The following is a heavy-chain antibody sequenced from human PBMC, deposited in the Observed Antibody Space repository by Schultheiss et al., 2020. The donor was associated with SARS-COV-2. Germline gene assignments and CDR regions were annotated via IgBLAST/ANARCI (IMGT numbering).Heavy chain of an antibody. Sequence: SETLSLTCAVSGGSLSGDYWSWLRQPPGKGLEWIGEISQSGSTNYNPSLKSRVTISVDTSKNQFSLKLSSVTAADTAVYYCARDQGYCSSTSCYSGAFDIWGQGTMVTVSS. V-gene: IGHV4-34*01. CDR1: GGSLSGDY. CDR2: ISQSGST. CDR3: ARDQGYCSSTSCYSGAFDI. J-gene: IGHJ3*02. D-gene: IGHD2-2*02.